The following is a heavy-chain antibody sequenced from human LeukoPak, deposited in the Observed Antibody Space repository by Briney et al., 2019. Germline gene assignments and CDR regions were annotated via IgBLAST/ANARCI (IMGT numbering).Heavy chain of an antibody. V-gene: IGHV5-51*01. J-gene: IGHJ6*02. Sequence: GESLKISCKSSGYRFTDYWIGWVRQMPGKGLEWMGIIYPGDSDTRYSPSFQGQVTISADKSINSAHLQWSSLKASDTAMYYCARGAAGTTPDYYYFGFDVWGQGTTVRVSS. CDR1: GYRFTDYW. CDR3: ARGAAGTTPDYYYFGFDV. D-gene: IGHD1-7*01. CDR2: IYPGDSDT.